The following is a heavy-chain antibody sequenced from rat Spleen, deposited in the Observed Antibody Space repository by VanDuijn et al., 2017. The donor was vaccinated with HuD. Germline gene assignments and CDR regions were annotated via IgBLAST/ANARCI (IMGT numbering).Heavy chain of an antibody. CDR2: ISYDGSST. CDR3: ARRVPGLGFDY. Sequence: EVQLVESGGGLVQPGRSLKFSCAASGFTFSDYYMAWVRQAPTKGLEWVATISYDGSSTYYRDSVKGRFTISRDNAKSTLYLQRDSLRSEDTATYYCARRVPGLGFDYWGQGVMVTVSS. V-gene: IGHV5-7*01. CDR1: GFTFSDYY. D-gene: IGHD1-4*01. J-gene: IGHJ2*01.